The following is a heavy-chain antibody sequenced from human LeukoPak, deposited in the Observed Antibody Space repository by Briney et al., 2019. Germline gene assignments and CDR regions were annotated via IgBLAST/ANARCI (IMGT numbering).Heavy chain of an antibody. J-gene: IGHJ4*02. D-gene: IGHD3-9*01. CDR3: ARDESEYDILTGYLSY. CDR2: ISSSSSYI. V-gene: IGHV3-21*01. CDR1: GFTFGSYS. Sequence: GGSLRLSCAASGFTFGSYSMNWVRQAPGKGLEWVSSISSSSSYIYYADSVKGRFTISRDNAKNSLYLQMNSLRAEDTAVYYCARDESEYDILTGYLSYWGQGTLVTVSS.